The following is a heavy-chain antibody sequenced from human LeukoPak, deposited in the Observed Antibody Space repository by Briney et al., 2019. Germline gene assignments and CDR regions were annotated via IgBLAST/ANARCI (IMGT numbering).Heavy chain of an antibody. J-gene: IGHJ6*03. Sequence: SETLSLTCTVSGGSISSYYWSWIRQPPGKGLEWIGYIYTSGSTNYNPSLKSRVTISVDTSKNQFSLKLSSVTAADTAVYYCARLVRQRSNGYYYYMDVWGQGTTVTVSS. CDR3: ARLVRQRSNGYYYYMDV. V-gene: IGHV4-4*09. D-gene: IGHD3-10*01. CDR2: IYTSGST. CDR1: GGSISSYY.